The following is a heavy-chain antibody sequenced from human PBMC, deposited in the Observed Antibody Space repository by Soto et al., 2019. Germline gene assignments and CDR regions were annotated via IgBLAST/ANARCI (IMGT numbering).Heavy chain of an antibody. V-gene: IGHV1-3*01. D-gene: IGHD3-10*01. CDR2: INAANGYT. CDR3: ARGGGLDD. Sequence: QVQLVKSGAEVKKPGASVKVSCQASGYTFTNFPIHWVRQAPGQGLECMGWINAANGYTRYSQKFQGRVTITRDTSATTAYMDLTSLTSEDTAVYYCARGGGLDDWGQGTLITVSS. CDR1: GYTFTNFP. J-gene: IGHJ4*02.